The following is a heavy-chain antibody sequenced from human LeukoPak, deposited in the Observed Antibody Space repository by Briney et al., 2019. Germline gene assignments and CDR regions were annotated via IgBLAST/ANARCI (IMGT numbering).Heavy chain of an antibody. J-gene: IGHJ4*02. CDR1: GFTFRSYE. CDR2: ISGGGEST. V-gene: IGHV3-48*03. Sequence: GGSLRLSCVASGFTFRSYEMNWVRHAPGRGLEWVSHISGGGESTVYPDAVKGRFTISRDNAKNSLYLQMNSLRVEDTGVYYCARRSGRRYEYWGQGVLVTVS. CDR3: ARRSGRRYEY. D-gene: IGHD5-24*01.